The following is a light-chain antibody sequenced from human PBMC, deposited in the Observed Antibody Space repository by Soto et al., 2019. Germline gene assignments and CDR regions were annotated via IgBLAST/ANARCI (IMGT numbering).Light chain of an antibody. J-gene: IGLJ2*01. CDR1: SSNIGAGYD. CDR3: QSYDSSLSGYVV. V-gene: IGLV1-40*01. CDR2: GNS. Sequence: QSVLTQPPSVSGAPGQRVTISCTGSSSNIGAGYDVHWYQQLPGTAPKLLIYGNSNRPSGVPDRFSGSKSGTSASLAITGLQAEYEADYSCQSYDSSLSGYVVFGGGTKLTVL.